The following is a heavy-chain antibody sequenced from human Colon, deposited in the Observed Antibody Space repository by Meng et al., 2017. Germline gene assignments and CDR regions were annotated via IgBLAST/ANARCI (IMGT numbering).Heavy chain of an antibody. J-gene: IGHJ4*02. V-gene: IGHV4-61*01. CDR3: ARGPLDY. CDR2: IYCTGST. Sequence: LDVLVPILERASRTPSVTCADSGEAVNSGSICWSWFRQPPGKRLAWIGYIYCTGSTNYNPSLKSRVTISVDTSKNQFSMKLSSVTAADTTVYYCARGPLDYWGQGTLVTVS. CDR1: GEAVNSGSIC.